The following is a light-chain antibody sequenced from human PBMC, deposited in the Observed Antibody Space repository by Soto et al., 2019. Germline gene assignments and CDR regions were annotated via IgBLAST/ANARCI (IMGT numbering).Light chain of an antibody. CDR1: SSDIGAYDY. V-gene: IGLV2-11*01. CDR3: SSYTVGSTLI. CDR2: DVR. Sequence: QSALTQPRSVSGSPGQSVTISCTGSSSDIGAYDYVSWYQQFPGKAPKVIIYDVRKRPSGVPDRFSGSKSGNAVSLTISGLQVEDEADYYCSSYTVGSTLIFGGGTKLTVL. J-gene: IGLJ2*01.